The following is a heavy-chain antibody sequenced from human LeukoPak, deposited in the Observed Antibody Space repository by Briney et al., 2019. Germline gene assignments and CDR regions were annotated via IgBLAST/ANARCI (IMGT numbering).Heavy chain of an antibody. V-gene: IGHV1-3*01. CDR3: AREIGDYDFWSGTRGNGMDV. D-gene: IGHD3-3*01. J-gene: IGHJ6*02. CDR1: GYTFTSYA. CDR2: ISAGNGNT. Sequence: GASVKVSCKASGYTFTSYAIHWVRQAPGQRLEWMGWISAGNGNTKYSQNFQGRVTFISNTSATTAFMELSSLRSEDTAVYYCAREIGDYDFWSGTRGNGMDVWGQGTTVTVSS.